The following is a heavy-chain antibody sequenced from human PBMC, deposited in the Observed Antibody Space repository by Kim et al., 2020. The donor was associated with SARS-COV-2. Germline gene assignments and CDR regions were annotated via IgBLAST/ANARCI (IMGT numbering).Heavy chain of an antibody. D-gene: IGHD5-12*01. CDR3: AKGDDYSGYEILPFDY. CDR2: ISYDGSNK. CDR1: GFTFSSYG. J-gene: IGHJ4*02. V-gene: IGHV3-30*18. Sequence: GGSLRLSCAASGFTFSSYGMHWVRQAPGKGLEWVAVISYDGSNKYYADSVKGRFTISRDNSKNTLYLQMNSLRAEDTAVYYCAKGDDYSGYEILPFDYWGQGTLVTVSS.